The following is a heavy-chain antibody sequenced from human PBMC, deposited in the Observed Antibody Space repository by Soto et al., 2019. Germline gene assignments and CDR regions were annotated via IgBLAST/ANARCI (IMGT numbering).Heavy chain of an antibody. J-gene: IGHJ3*02. CDR3: ARGSGAPSPVDAFDI. CDR2: INPNSGGT. CDR1: GYTFTGYY. Sequence: GASVKVSCKASGYTFTGYYMHWVRQAPGQGLEWMGWINPNSGGTNYAQKFQGWVTMTRDTSISTAYMELSRLRSDDTAVYYCARGSGAPSPVDAFDIWGQGTMVTVSS. V-gene: IGHV1-2*04. D-gene: IGHD4-17*01.